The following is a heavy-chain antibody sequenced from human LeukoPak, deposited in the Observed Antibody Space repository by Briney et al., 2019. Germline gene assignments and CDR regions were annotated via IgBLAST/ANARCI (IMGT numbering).Heavy chain of an antibody. D-gene: IGHD3-22*01. J-gene: IGHJ1*01. Sequence: SETLSLTCTVSGGSVTSYYWNWIRQPAGKGLEWVGRIYNTGSTWYNPSLKSRVSMPIDTSKNQFSLKLHSVTAADAAVYYCARLKYYYDSSGSRAEYFQHWGQGTLVTASS. V-gene: IGHV4-4*07. CDR2: IYNTGST. CDR1: GGSVTSYY. CDR3: ARLKYYYDSSGSRAEYFQH.